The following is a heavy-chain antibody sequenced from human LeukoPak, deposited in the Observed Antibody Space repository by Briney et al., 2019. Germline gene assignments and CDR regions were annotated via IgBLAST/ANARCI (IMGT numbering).Heavy chain of an antibody. J-gene: IGHJ4*02. V-gene: IGHV3-21*01. D-gene: IGHD5-24*01. CDR1: GFTFSSYS. CDR2: ISSSSSYI. CDR3: ARGRDGYNSFGY. Sequence: GGSLRLSCAASGFTFSSYSMNWVRQAPGKGLEWVSSISSSSSYIYYADSVKGRFTISRDNAKNSLYLQMNSLRAEDTAVYYCARGRDGYNSFGYWGQGTLVTVSS.